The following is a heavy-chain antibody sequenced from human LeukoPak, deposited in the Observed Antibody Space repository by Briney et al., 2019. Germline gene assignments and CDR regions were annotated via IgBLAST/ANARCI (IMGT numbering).Heavy chain of an antibody. Sequence: SETLSLTCTVSAYSISSGYYWGWIRQPPGKGLEWIGYIDYSGSTNYNPSLKSRVTISLDMSKNQFSLRLSSVTAADTAVYFCARDIALGSGKYYFDYWGQGTLVTVSS. D-gene: IGHD3-10*01. CDR2: IDYSGST. CDR1: AYSISSGYY. V-gene: IGHV4-61*01. CDR3: ARDIALGSGKYYFDY. J-gene: IGHJ4*02.